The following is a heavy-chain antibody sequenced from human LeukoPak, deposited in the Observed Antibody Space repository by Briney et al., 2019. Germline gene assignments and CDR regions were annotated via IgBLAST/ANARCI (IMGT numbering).Heavy chain of an antibody. J-gene: IGHJ4*02. CDR2: IYYSGST. CDR3: ARTDSSGYYGALSYFDY. Sequence: SETLSLTCIVSGGSISSYYWSWIRQPPGKGLEWIGYIYYSGSTNYNPSLKSRVTISVDTSKNQFSLKLSSVTAADTAVYYCARTDSSGYYGALSYFDYWGQGTLVTVSS. D-gene: IGHD3-22*01. V-gene: IGHV4-59*01. CDR1: GGSISSYY.